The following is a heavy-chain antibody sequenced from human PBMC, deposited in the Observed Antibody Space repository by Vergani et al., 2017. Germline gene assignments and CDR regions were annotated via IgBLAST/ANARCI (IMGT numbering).Heavy chain of an antibody. V-gene: IGHV3-33*01. D-gene: IGHD1-26*01. Sequence: QVQLVESGGGVVQPGRSLRLSCAASGFTFSSYGMHWVRQAPGKGLEWVAVMWYDGSNKYYADSVKGRFTISRDNSKNTLYLQMNSLRAEDTAVYYCARAGDSGSTTGDYWGQGTLVTVSS. CDR1: GFTFSSYG. CDR2: MWYDGSNK. CDR3: ARAGDSGSTTGDY. J-gene: IGHJ4*02.